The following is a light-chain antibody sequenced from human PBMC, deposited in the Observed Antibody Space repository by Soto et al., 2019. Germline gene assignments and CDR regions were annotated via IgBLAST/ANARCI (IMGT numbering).Light chain of an antibody. V-gene: IGKV1-12*01. Sequence: DIQMTQSPSSVSASVGDTVTITCRASQGLKFLAWYQQKPGKAPRLLIYEATNLQSGVPPRFSGSGSGTDFTITISSLQPEDFATYFCQQANSFPITFGQGTKVDI. J-gene: IGKJ1*01. CDR3: QQANSFPIT. CDR1: QGLKF. CDR2: EAT.